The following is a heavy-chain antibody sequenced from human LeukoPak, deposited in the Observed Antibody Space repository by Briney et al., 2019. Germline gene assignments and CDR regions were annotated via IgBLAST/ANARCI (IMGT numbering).Heavy chain of an antibody. D-gene: IGHD5-18*01. CDR1: GGSFSGYY. V-gene: IGHV4-34*01. CDR3: AAMGVDTAMVSYFDY. CDR2: INHSGST. J-gene: IGHJ4*02. Sequence: PSETLSLTCAVYGGSFSGYYWSWIRQPPGKGLEWIGEINHSGSTNYNPSLKSRVTISVDTSKNQFSLKLSSVTAADTAVYYCAAMGVDTAMVSYFDYWGQGTLVTVSS.